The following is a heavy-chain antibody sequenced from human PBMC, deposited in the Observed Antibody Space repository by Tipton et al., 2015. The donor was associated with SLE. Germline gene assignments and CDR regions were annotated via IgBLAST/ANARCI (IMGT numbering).Heavy chain of an antibody. D-gene: IGHD4-17*01. Sequence: TLSLTCAVSGYSISIDYYWGWIRQPPGKGLEWIGSIYHSGSTYYNPSLKSRVTISVDTSKNQFSLKLSSVTAADTAVYYCARIQFYYGDYQYYFDYWSQGTLVTVSS. J-gene: IGHJ4*02. V-gene: IGHV4-38-2*01. CDR2: IYHSGST. CDR1: GYSISIDYY. CDR3: ARIQFYYGDYQYYFDY.